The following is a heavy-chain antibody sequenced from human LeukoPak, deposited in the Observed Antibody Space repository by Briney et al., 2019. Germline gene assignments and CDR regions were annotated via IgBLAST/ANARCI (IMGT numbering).Heavy chain of an antibody. D-gene: IGHD5-24*01. CDR3: ARTSGWGDGYNYGVY. CDR2: IIGGAGGT. CDR1: GFTFSSYA. J-gene: IGHJ4*02. V-gene: IGHV3-23*01. Sequence: PGGSLRLSCAASGFTFSSYAMHWVRQAPGKGLEWVSGIIGGAGGTYYADSVKGRFTISRDNAKNTLYLQMNSLRAEDTAVYYCARTSGWGDGYNYGVYWGQGTLVTVSS.